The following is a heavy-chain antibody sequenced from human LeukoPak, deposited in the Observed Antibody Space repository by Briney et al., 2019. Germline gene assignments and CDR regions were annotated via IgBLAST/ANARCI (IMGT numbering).Heavy chain of an antibody. V-gene: IGHV3-74*01. CDR2: IKSDGSII. J-gene: IGHJ4*02. D-gene: IGHD1-7*01. CDR3: ASDSGELGSTLPFDY. Sequence: GGSLRLSCAASGFTFSSYWMHWVRQAPGKGLVWVAGIKSDGSIIYYADSVKGRFTISRDNAKNSLYLQMNSLRAEDTAVYYCASDSGELGSTLPFDYWGQGTLVTVSS. CDR1: GFTFSSYW.